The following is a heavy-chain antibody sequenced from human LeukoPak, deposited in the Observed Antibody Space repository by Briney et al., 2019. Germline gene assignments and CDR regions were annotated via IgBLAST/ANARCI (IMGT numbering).Heavy chain of an antibody. Sequence: GGSLRLSCAASGSTFSSYGMHWVRQAPGKGLEWVAVISYDGSNKYYADSVKGRFTISRDNSKNTLYLQMSSLRAEDTAVYYCAKVGGYSYGYPFDYWGQGTLVTVSS. CDR3: AKVGGYSYGYPFDY. J-gene: IGHJ4*02. V-gene: IGHV3-30*18. CDR2: ISYDGSNK. D-gene: IGHD5-18*01. CDR1: GSTFSSYG.